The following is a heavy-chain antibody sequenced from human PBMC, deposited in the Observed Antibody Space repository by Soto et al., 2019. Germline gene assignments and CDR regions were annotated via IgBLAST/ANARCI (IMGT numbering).Heavy chain of an antibody. CDR2: ISAYNGNT. J-gene: IGHJ4*02. D-gene: IGHD3-3*01. Sequence: QVQLVQSGAEVKKPGASVKVSCKASGYTFTSYGISWVRQAPGQGLEWMGWISAYNGNTNYAQKLQGRVTMTTDTSTSTAHMELRSLRSDDTAVYYCARDHPHYDFWSCYYHTVYFDYWGQGTLVTVSS. CDR3: ARDHPHYDFWSCYYHTVYFDY. V-gene: IGHV1-18*01. CDR1: GYTFTSYG.